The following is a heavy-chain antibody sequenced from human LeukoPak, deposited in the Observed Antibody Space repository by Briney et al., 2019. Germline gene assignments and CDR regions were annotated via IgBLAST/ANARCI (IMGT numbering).Heavy chain of an antibody. CDR2: IYYSGST. J-gene: IGHJ4*02. CDR3: ARRSSSWFKY. V-gene: IGHV4-61*03. CDR1: GGSVSSGSYY. D-gene: IGHD6-6*01. Sequence: SETLSLTCTVSGGSVSSGSYYWGWIRQPPGKGLEWIGYIYYSGSTNYNPSLKSRVTISVYTSKNHFSLKLSSVTAADTAVYYCARRSSSWFKYGGQGTLVTVS.